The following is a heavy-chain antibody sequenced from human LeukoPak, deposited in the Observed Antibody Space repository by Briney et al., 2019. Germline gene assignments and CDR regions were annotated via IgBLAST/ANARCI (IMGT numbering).Heavy chain of an antibody. Sequence: GGSLRLPCAASGFTVSSNYMSWVRQAPGKGLEWVSVIYSGGSTYYADSVKGRFTISRDNSKNTLYLQMNSLRAEDTAVYYCASPGIAAAGTGDDAFDIWGQGTMVTVSS. CDR3: ASPGIAAAGTGDDAFDI. CDR1: GFTVSSNY. D-gene: IGHD6-13*01. CDR2: IYSGGST. J-gene: IGHJ3*02. V-gene: IGHV3-66*01.